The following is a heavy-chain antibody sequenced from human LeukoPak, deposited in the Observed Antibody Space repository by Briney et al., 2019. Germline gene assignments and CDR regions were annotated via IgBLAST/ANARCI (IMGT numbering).Heavy chain of an antibody. CDR3: AKDESGNGEYWSNFHH. Sequence: PGGSPRLSCAASGFTFSNYAMSWLRQAPGKGLEWVSATSRSGGSTYYADSVKGRFTISRDNSKSALFLQINSLRVEDTAVYYCAKDESGNGEYWSNFHHWGQGTLVTVSS. D-gene: IGHD2-8*01. CDR2: TSRSGGST. J-gene: IGHJ4*02. V-gene: IGHV3-23*01. CDR1: GFTFSNYA.